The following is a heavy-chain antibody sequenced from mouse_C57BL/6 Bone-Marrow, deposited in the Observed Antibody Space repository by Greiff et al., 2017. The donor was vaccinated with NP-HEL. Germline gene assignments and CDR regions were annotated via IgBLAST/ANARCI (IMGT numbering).Heavy chain of an antibody. Sequence: EVKLVESGEGLVKPGGSLKLSCAASGFTFSSYAMSWVRQTPEKRLEWVAYISSGGDYIYYADTVKGRFTISRDNARNTLYLQMSSLKSEDTAMYYCTRAIYYDYDDSFAYWGQGTLVTVSA. CDR1: GFTFSSYA. CDR2: ISSGGDYI. J-gene: IGHJ3*01. V-gene: IGHV5-9-1*02. CDR3: TRAIYYDYDDSFAY. D-gene: IGHD2-4*01.